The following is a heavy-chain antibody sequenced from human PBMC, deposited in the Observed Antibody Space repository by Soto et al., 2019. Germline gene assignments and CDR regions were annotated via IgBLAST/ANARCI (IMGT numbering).Heavy chain of an antibody. Sequence: EVQLVESGGGLVQPGGSLRLTCVASGFTFNSYWMSWVRQSPGKGLEWVANIKQDGSAINYLYYLRGRFTISRDNGKNARYLQMHSLRAEDAAVYYCTTGRPRSNWVYVDYWGQGISVAVSS. J-gene: IGHJ4*02. CDR2: IKQDGSAI. D-gene: IGHD4-4*01. CDR1: GFTFNSYW. CDR3: TTGRPRSNWVYVDY. V-gene: IGHV3-7*01.